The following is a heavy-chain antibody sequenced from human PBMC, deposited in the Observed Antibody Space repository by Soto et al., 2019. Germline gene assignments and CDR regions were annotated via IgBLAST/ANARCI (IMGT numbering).Heavy chain of an antibody. Sequence: GGSLRLSCAASGFTFSDYYMSWIRQAPGKGLEWVSYISSSGSTIYYADSVKGRFTISRNNAKNSLYLQMNSLRAEDTAVYYCARDGLDLTGYPHYFDYWGQGTLVTVSS. J-gene: IGHJ4*02. CDR1: GFTFSDYY. V-gene: IGHV3-11*01. CDR2: ISSSGSTI. D-gene: IGHD3-9*01. CDR3: ARDGLDLTGYPHYFDY.